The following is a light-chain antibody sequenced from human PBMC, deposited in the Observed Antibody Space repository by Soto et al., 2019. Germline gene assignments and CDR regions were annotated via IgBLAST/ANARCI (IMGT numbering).Light chain of an antibody. J-gene: IGKJ5*01. V-gene: IGKV3-20*01. CDR3: QQYGGSPIT. CDR1: QSVRNSY. Sequence: EIVLTQSPGTRSLSPGERATLSCRASQSVRNSYLAWYQQKPGQAPRLLISGASSRATGIPDRFSGSGSGTDFTLTISRLEPEDFALYYCQQYGGSPITFGQGTRLEIK. CDR2: GAS.